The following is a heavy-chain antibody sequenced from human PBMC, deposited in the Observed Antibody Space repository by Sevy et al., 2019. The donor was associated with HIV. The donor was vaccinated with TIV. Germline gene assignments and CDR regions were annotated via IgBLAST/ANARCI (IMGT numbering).Heavy chain of an antibody. J-gene: IGHJ4*02. CDR2: ISYDGSNK. V-gene: IGHV3-30-3*01. Sequence: GGSLRLSCAASGFTFSSYAMHWVRQAPGKGLEWVAVISYDGSNKYYADSVKGRLTISRDNSKNTLYLQMNSLRAEDTAVYYCARDIDYYDSSGYPDYWGQGTLVTVSS. CDR3: ARDIDYYDSSGYPDY. CDR1: GFTFSSYA. D-gene: IGHD3-22*01.